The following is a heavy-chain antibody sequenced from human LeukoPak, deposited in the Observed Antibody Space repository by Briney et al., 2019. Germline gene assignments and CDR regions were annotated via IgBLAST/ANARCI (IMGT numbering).Heavy chain of an antibody. D-gene: IGHD3-22*01. CDR3: AREHSSGYLNWFDP. CDR2: IYYSGST. Sequence: PSETLSLTCTVSGGSISSSSYFWGWIRQPPGKGLEWIGSIYYSGSTYYNPSLKSRVTISVDTSKNQFSLKLSSVTAADTAVYYCAREHSSGYLNWFDPWGQGTLVTVSS. V-gene: IGHV4-39*02. CDR1: GGSISSSSYF. J-gene: IGHJ5*02.